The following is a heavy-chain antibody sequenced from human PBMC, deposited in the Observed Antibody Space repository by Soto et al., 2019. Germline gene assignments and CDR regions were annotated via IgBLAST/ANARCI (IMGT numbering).Heavy chain of an antibody. CDR2: ISYDGSNK. Sequence: HPGGSLRLSCAASGFTFSSYGMHWVRQAPGKGLEWVAVISYDGSNKYYADSVKGRFTISRDNSKNTLYLQMNSLRAEDTAVYYCAKDFESRILEWLVWPPSYYYYYGMDVWGQGTTVTVSS. V-gene: IGHV3-30*18. J-gene: IGHJ6*02. CDR1: GFTFSSYG. D-gene: IGHD3-3*01. CDR3: AKDFESRILEWLVWPPSYYYYYGMDV.